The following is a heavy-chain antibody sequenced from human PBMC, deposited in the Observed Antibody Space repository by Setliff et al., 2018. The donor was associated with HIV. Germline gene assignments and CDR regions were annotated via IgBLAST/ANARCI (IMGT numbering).Heavy chain of an antibody. V-gene: IGHV5-51*03. D-gene: IGHD1-26*01. CDR3: AMFFSGTPFDF. CDR1: GYNFNSYW. CDR2: IYPGDSET. Sequence: PGESLKISCEASGYNFNSYWIGWVRQMPGEGLEWVAVIYPGDSETRYSPSFQGRVTISADKSISTAYLQWGSLKASDTAMYYCAMFFSGTPFDFWGQGTLVTVSS. J-gene: IGHJ4*02.